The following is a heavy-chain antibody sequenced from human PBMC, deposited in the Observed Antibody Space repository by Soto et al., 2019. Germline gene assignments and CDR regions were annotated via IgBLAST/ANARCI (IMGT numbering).Heavy chain of an antibody. J-gene: IGHJ6*02. CDR1: GFTFSNAW. Sequence: GGSLRLSCAASGFTFSNAWMSWVRQAPGKGLEWVGRIKSKTDGGTTDYAAPVKGRFTISRDDSKNTLYLQMNSLKTEDTAVYYCTTDIVADRDLNYYGMDVWGQGTTVTVSS. V-gene: IGHV3-15*01. CDR3: TTDIVADRDLNYYGMDV. CDR2: IKSKTDGGTT. D-gene: IGHD6-6*01.